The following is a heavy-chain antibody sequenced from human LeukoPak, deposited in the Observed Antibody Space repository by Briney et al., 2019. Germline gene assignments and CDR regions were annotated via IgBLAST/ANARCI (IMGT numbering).Heavy chain of an antibody. CDR1: GGSFSGYY. Sequence: SETLSLTCAVYGGSFSGYYWSWIRQPPGKGLEWIGEINRSGSTNYNPSLKSRVTISVDTSKNQFSLKLSSVTAADTAVYYCARRRSSSWYSRFDPWGQGTLVTVSS. V-gene: IGHV4-34*01. J-gene: IGHJ5*02. CDR3: ARRRSSSWYSRFDP. D-gene: IGHD6-13*01. CDR2: INRSGST.